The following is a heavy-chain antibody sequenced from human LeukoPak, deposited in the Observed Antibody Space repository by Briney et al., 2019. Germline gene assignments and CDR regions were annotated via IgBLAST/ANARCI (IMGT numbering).Heavy chain of an antibody. CDR1: GFTFSNYD. CDR3: ARGRLKRYMDV. CDR2: ISSSGSTI. Sequence: GGSLRLSCAASGFTFSNYDMNWVRQAPGQGLEWVSYISSSGSTIYYADPVQGRFTISRDNAKNSLYLQINSLRAEDTAVYYCARGRLKRYMDVWCKGTTVTVS. J-gene: IGHJ6*03. V-gene: IGHV3-48*03. D-gene: IGHD3-16*01.